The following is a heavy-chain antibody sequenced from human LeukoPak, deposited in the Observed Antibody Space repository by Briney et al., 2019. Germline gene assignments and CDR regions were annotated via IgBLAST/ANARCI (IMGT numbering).Heavy chain of an antibody. V-gene: IGHV3-13*01. Sequence: GGSLRLSCAASGFSFNDYDMHWVRQTAGKRLEWVSAISLVGDTYYPASVKGRFTVSRDRAKSFLYLQMNSLRAGDTALYYCARAHVGAGLAFDFWGRGTMVTVSS. D-gene: IGHD1-26*01. CDR3: ARAHVGAGLAFDF. CDR2: ISLVGDT. CDR1: GFSFNDYD. J-gene: IGHJ3*01.